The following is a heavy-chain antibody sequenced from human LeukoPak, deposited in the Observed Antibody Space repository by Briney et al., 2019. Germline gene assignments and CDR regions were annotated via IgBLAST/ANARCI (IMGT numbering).Heavy chain of an antibody. CDR3: ARLGSSTWKDAFDI. Sequence: GESLKISCKGSGYTFTTYWIGWVRQMPGKGLEWMGTIYPGDSDTRYNTSVQGQVSISADKSISTAYLQWSSLKASDTAMYYCARLGSSTWKDAFDIWGQGTMVTVSS. V-gene: IGHV5-51*01. J-gene: IGHJ3*02. CDR2: IYPGDSDT. D-gene: IGHD6-13*01. CDR1: GYTFTTYW.